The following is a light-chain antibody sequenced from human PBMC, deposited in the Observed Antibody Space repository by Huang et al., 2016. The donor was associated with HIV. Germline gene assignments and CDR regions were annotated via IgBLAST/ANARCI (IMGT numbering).Light chain of an antibody. CDR2: KVS. Sequence: DVVMTQSPLSLPVTLGQPASISCRSSQSLVHSAGNTYLNWFQQRPGQSPRRLIYKVSNRDSGVPDRFSGSGSGTDFTLKISRVEAEDVGVYYCMQGTHWAPYTFGQGTKLEIK. CDR3: MQGTHWAPYT. J-gene: IGKJ2*01. V-gene: IGKV2-30*02. CDR1: QSLVHSAGNTY.